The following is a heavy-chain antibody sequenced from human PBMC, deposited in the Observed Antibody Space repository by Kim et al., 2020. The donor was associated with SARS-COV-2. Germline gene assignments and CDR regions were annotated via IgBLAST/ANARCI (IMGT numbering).Heavy chain of an antibody. D-gene: IGHD5-12*01. V-gene: IGHV4-39*01. CDR1: GGSISSSSYY. J-gene: IGHJ4*02. Sequence: SETLSLTCTVSGGSISSSSYYWGWIRQPPGKGLEWIGSIYYSGSTYYNPSLKSRVTISVDTSKNQFSLKLSSVTAADTAMYYCARWYSGYDLARWGQGTLVTVSS. CDR2: IYYSGST. CDR3: ARWYSGYDLAR.